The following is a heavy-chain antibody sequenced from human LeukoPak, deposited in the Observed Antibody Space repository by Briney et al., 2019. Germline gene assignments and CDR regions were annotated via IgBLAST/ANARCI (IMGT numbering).Heavy chain of an antibody. V-gene: IGHV1-69*02. CDR3: ARSSAGVGATNLDY. CDR2: IIPILGIA. Sequence: SVKVSCKASGYTFTDYYMHWVRQAPGQGLEWMGRIIPILGIANYAQKFQGRVTITADKSTSTAYMELSSLRSEDTAVYYCARSSAGVGATNLDYWGQGTLVTVSS. D-gene: IGHD1-26*01. CDR1: GYTFTDYY. J-gene: IGHJ4*02.